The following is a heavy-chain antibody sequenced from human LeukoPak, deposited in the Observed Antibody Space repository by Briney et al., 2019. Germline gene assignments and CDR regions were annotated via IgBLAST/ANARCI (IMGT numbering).Heavy chain of an antibody. CDR1: GGSFSGYY. D-gene: IGHD3-3*01. V-gene: IGHV4-34*01. Sequence: SETLSLTCAVYGGSFSGYYWSWTRQPPGKGLEWIGEINHSGSTNYNPSLKSRVTISVDTSKNQFSLKLSSVTAADTAVYYCARGSGVTIFGVVMNRYYFDYWGQGTLVTVSS. J-gene: IGHJ4*02. CDR2: INHSGST. CDR3: ARGSGVTIFGVVMNRYYFDY.